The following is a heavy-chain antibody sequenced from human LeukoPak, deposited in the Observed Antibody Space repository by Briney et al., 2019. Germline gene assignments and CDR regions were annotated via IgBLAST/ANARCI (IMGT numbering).Heavy chain of an antibody. Sequence: GGSLRLSCAASGFTFSSYWMHWVRQAPGKGLVWVSAISGSGGSTYYADSVKGRFTISRDNSKNTLYLQMNSLRAEDTAVYYCAKDQGYSSSSVAFDIWGQGTMVTVSS. CDR1: GFTFSSYW. V-gene: IGHV3-23*01. CDR3: AKDQGYSSSSVAFDI. CDR2: ISGSGGST. D-gene: IGHD6-6*01. J-gene: IGHJ3*02.